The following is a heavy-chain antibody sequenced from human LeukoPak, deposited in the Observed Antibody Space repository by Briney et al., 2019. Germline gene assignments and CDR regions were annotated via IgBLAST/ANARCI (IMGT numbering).Heavy chain of an antibody. D-gene: IGHD2-2*01. Sequence: ASVKVSCKASGYTFTSYDINWVRQATGQGLEWMGWMNPNSGNTGYAQKFQGRVTMTRNTSISTAYMELSSLRSEDTAVYYCARVNQAVVPAATTREMRYYYYYMDVWGKGTTVTVSS. J-gene: IGHJ6*03. V-gene: IGHV1-8*01. CDR3: ARVNQAVVPAATTREMRYYYYYMDV. CDR2: MNPNSGNT. CDR1: GYTFTSYD.